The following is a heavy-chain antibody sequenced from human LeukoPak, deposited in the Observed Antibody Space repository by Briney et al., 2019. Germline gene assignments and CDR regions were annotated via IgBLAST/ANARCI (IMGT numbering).Heavy chain of an antibody. V-gene: IGHV3-48*02. CDR3: ARGGYCGGATCYDY. D-gene: IGHD2-21*01. J-gene: IGHJ4*02. Sequence: SGGSLRLSCAASGFTFSGYSMNWVRQAPGKGLEWVSYISSSSSTISYADSVKGRFTVSRDNAKNSLYLQMNSLRDEDTAVYFCARGGYCGGATCYDYWGQGTLVTVSS. CDR2: ISSSSSTI. CDR1: GFTFSGYS.